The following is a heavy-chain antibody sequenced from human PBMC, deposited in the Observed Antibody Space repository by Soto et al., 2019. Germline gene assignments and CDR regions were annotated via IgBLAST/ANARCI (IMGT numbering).Heavy chain of an antibody. V-gene: IGHV4-30-4*01. Sequence: SQTLCLTYTVAGGYISSGDYYCSWISQPPGKGLEWIGYIYYSGSTYYNPSLKSRVTISVDTSKNQFSLKLSSVTAADTAVYYCARDQGPGVDPWGQGTLVTVSS. CDR1: GGYISSGDYY. D-gene: IGHD3-10*01. CDR2: IYYSGST. CDR3: ARDQGPGVDP. J-gene: IGHJ5*02.